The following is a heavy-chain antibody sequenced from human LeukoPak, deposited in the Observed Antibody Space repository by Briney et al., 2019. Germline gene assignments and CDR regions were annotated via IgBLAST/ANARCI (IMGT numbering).Heavy chain of an antibody. D-gene: IGHD3-22*01. CDR1: GFTFSSFW. CDR2: INQDSSVT. Sequence: PGGSLRLSCAASGFTFSSFWMIWVRQAPGKGLEWVANINQDSSVTHYVGSVKGRFSISRDNGKSSLYLQMNNLRAEDTAVYYCVSDRSPDERPNSYYDALDAWGQGTMVTV. J-gene: IGHJ3*01. V-gene: IGHV3-7*01. CDR3: VSDRSPDERPNSYYDALDA.